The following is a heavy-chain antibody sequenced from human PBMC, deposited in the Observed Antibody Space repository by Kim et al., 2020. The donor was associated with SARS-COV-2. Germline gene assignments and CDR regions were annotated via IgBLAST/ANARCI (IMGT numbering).Heavy chain of an antibody. J-gene: IGHJ4*02. D-gene: IGHD4-4*01. CDR3: TRDPDYSKGASFDY. Sequence: ADSVKGRFTISTDNSKNMMYRQMNSLRAEDTAVYYCTRDPDYSKGASFDYWGQGTLVTVSS. V-gene: IGHV3-74*01.